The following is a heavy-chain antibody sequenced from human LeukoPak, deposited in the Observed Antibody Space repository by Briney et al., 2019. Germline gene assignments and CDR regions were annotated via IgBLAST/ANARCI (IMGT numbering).Heavy chain of an antibody. D-gene: IGHD5-18*01. CDR1: GYTFTGYY. J-gene: IGHJ6*03. Sequence: ASVKVSCRASGYTFTGYYMHWVRQAPGQGLEWMGWINPNSGGTNYAQKFQGRVTMTRDTSISTAYMELSRLRSDDTAVYYCARDGTVDTAMTWEYYYYYMDVWGKGTTVTVSS. V-gene: IGHV1-2*02. CDR3: ARDGTVDTAMTWEYYYYYMDV. CDR2: INPNSGGT.